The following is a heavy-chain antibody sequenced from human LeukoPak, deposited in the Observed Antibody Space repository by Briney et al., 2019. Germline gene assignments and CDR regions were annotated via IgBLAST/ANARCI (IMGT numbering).Heavy chain of an antibody. CDR2: INSNSNKI. D-gene: IGHD4-23*01. Sequence: GGSLRLSCAASGFTFSSYGMHWVRQAPGKGLEWISYINSNSNKIYYADSVKGRFTISRDNARKSLFLQMNSLRAEDTAVYFCARDQGYGSKPYYFDYWGQGALVTVSS. CDR1: GFTFSSYG. V-gene: IGHV3-48*04. J-gene: IGHJ4*02. CDR3: ARDQGYGSKPYYFDY.